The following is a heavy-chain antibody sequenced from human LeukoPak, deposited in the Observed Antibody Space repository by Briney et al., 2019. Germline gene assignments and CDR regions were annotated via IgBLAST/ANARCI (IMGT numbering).Heavy chain of an antibody. CDR1: GFTFSSYG. D-gene: IGHD4-17*01. CDR3: AKSLALYGDPPAPFDY. J-gene: IGHJ4*02. Sequence: GGSLRLSCAASGFTFSSYGMHWVRQAPGKGLEWVAVISYDGSNKYYADSVKGRFTISRDNSKNTLYLQMNSLRAEDTAVYYCAKSLALYGDPPAPFDYWGQGTLVTVSS. CDR2: ISYDGSNK. V-gene: IGHV3-30*18.